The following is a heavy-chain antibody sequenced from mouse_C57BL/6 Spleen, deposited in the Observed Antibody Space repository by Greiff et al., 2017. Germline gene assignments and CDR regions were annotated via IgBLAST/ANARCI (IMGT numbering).Heavy chain of an antibody. CDR2: INPSSGYT. CDR1: GYTFTSYT. D-gene: IGHD1-1*01. J-gene: IGHJ2*01. CDR3: ARGAIYYGSSYRGYFDY. V-gene: IGHV1-4*01. Sequence: VQRVESGAELARPGASVKMSCKASGYTFTSYTMHWVKQRPGQGLEWIGYINPSSGYTKYNQKFKDKATLTADKSSSTAYMQLSSLTSEDSAVYYCARGAIYYGSSYRGYFDYWGQGTTLTVSS.